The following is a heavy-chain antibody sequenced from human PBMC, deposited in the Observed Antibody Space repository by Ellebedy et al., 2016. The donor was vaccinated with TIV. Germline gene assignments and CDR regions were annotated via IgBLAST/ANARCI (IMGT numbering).Heavy chain of an antibody. V-gene: IGHV1-69*13. CDR2: IIPIFGTT. D-gene: IGHD1-26*01. CDR3: ARAVDSGRDMDV. Sequence: SVKVSXXDSEDTFNNYALSWVRQAPGQGLEWMGGIIPIFGTTNYAQKFQGRITITADESTTTFYMQLSSLRSEDTAVYYCARAVDSGRDMDVWGQGTTVIVSS. J-gene: IGHJ6*02. CDR1: EDTFNNYA.